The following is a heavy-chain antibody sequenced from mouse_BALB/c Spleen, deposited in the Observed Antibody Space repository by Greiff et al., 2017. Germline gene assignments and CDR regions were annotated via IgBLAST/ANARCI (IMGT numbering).Heavy chain of an antibody. J-gene: IGHJ2*01. CDR2: ISSGGSYT. Sequence: DVMLVESGGGLVKPGGSLKLSCAASGFTFSSYAMSWVRQTPEKRLEWVATISSGGSYTYYPDSVKGRFTISRDNAKNTLYLQMSSLRSEDTAMYYCARQGYYGYSFDYWGQGTTLTVSS. D-gene: IGHD1-2*01. CDR1: GFTFSSYA. V-gene: IGHV5-9-3*01. CDR3: ARQGYYGYSFDY.